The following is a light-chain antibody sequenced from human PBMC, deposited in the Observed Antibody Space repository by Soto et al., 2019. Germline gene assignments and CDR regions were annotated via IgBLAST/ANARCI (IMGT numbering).Light chain of an antibody. CDR1: ALPKQH. V-gene: IGLV3-25*03. CDR2: KDI. J-gene: IGLJ3*02. CDR3: QSADSSGTYWV. Sequence: SSELTQSPSVSVSPGQTARITCSGDALPKQHAYWYQQKPGQAPVLVIYKDIERPSGIPERFSGSSSGTTVTLTISGVQAEDEADYYCQSADSSGTYWVFGGGTKVTVL.